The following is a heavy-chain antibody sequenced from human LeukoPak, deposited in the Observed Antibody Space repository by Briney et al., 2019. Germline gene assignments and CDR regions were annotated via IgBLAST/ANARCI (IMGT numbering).Heavy chain of an antibody. V-gene: IGHV3-30*18. CDR2: ISYDGSNK. CDR3: AKEGGSGSYTPGWFDP. Sequence: GGSLRLSCAASGFTFSNYAVHWVRQAPGRGLEWVAVISYDGSNKYYADSVKGRFTISRDNSKNPLYLQMNSLRADDTAVYYCAKEGGSGSYTPGWFDPWGQGPLVTVSS. CDR1: GFTFSNYA. J-gene: IGHJ5*02. D-gene: IGHD3-10*01.